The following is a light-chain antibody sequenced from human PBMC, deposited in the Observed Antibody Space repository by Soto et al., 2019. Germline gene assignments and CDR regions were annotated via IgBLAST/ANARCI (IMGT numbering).Light chain of an antibody. CDR2: GAS. J-gene: IGKJ1*01. V-gene: IGKV3-20*01. CDR1: QSVSSSY. CDR3: QQYGSSPMT. Sequence: EIVLTQSPGTLSLSPGERATLSCRASQSVSSSYLAWYQQKPGQAPRLLIYGASSRATGIPDRFSGSGSGTGFPLTISILEPEDFAVYYCQQYGSSPMTFGQGTKVEIK.